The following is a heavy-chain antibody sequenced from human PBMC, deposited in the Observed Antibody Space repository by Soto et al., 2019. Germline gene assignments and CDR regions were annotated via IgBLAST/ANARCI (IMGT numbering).Heavy chain of an antibody. D-gene: IGHD1-26*01. CDR3: AGMQDGALAY. CDR2: TYYRSKWYN. Sequence: QTLSLTCAISGYSVSSNSAAWNWIRQSPSRGLEWLGRTYYRSKWYNEYAVSVKSRITIKPDTSKNQFSLQLNSVIPEDTAVYYCAGMQDGALAYWGQGTLVTVSS. CDR1: GYSVSSNSAA. V-gene: IGHV6-1*01. J-gene: IGHJ4*02.